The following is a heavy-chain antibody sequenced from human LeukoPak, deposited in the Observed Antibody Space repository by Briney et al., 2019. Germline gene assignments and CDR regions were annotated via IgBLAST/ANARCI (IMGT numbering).Heavy chain of an antibody. D-gene: IGHD1/OR15-1a*01. CDR3: ARVRTARNKYYFDY. V-gene: IGHV4-59*08. J-gene: IGHJ4*02. Sequence: PSETLSLTCTVSGGSISSYYWSWIRQPPGKGLEWIGYIYYSGSTNYNPSLKSRVTISVDTSKNQFSLKLSSVTAADTAVYYCARVRTARNKYYFDYWGQGTLVTVSS. CDR2: IYYSGST. CDR1: GGSISSYY.